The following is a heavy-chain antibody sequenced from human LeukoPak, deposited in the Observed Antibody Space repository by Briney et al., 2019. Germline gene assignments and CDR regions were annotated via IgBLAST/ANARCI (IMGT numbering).Heavy chain of an antibody. J-gene: IGHJ6*02. D-gene: IGHD3-22*01. V-gene: IGHV3-53*01. CDR1: GFTVSNNY. CDR2: IYSDGTT. CDR3: ARVRMYYDSSARNYYFYGMDV. Sequence: GGSLRLSCAASGFTVSNNYMTWVRRAPGKGLEWLSVIYSDGTTYYADSVKGRFTISRDNSKNTLYLQMNSLRAEDTAVYYCARVRMYYDSSARNYYFYGMDVWGQGTTVTVSS.